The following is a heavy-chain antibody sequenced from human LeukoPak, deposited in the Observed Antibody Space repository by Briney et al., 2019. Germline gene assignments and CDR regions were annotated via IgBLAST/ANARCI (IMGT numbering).Heavy chain of an antibody. CDR1: AGSISSNGYY. V-gene: IGHV4-39*01. J-gene: IGHJ4*02. CDR3: ARQIFTMLVVGALDF. D-gene: IGHD3-22*01. CDR2: IYYTGNT. Sequence: PSETLSLTCTVSAGSISSNGYYWGWIRQPPGKGLEWIGTIYYTGNTYYNPSLESRVTISVDTSKNQFSLKLSSVTAADTAMYFCARQIFTMLVVGALDFWGQGTLVTVSS.